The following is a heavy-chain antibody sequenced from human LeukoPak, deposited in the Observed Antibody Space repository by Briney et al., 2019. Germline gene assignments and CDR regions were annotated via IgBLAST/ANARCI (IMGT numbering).Heavy chain of an antibody. CDR1: GGTFSSYA. CDR2: IITILGIA. V-gene: IGHV1-69*04. CDR3: ARDRFSSSRYALDADSYCMDV. J-gene: IGHJ6*02. Sequence: ASVTLACKASGGTFSSYAISWVRQAPGHGLEWVGRIITILGIANYAQKVQRRVTIPSDKSTSTAYTELSSLRSEDTAVYYCARDRFSSSRYALDADSYCMDVWGQETTVTVSS. D-gene: IGHD6-13*01.